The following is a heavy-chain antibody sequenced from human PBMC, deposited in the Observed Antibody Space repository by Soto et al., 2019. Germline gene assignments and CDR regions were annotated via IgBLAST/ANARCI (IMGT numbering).Heavy chain of an antibody. J-gene: IGHJ1*01. V-gene: IGHV3-9*01. CDR2: ISWNSGSI. CDR3: AKSSCYELREYFRH. Sequence: EVQLVESGGGLVQPGRSLTLSCAASGFTFDDYAMHWVRQAPGKGLEWVSGISWNSGSIGYADSVKGRFTISRDNAKNSLYLQMNSLRAEDTALYYCAKSSCYELREYFRHWGQATLVIVSS. D-gene: IGHD3-22*01. CDR1: GFTFDDYA.